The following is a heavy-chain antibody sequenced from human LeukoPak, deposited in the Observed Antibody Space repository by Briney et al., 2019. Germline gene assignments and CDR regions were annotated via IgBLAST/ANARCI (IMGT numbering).Heavy chain of an antibody. CDR1: GGTFSSYA. CDR2: IIPIFGTA. D-gene: IGHD5-18*01. J-gene: IGHJ4*02. V-gene: IGHV1-69*13. CDR3: ARSGYSYGHYIDY. Sequence: ASVKVSCKASGGTFSSYAISWVRQAPGQGLEWMGGIIPIFGTANYAQKFQGRVTITADESTSTAYMELSSLRSEDTAVYYCARSGYSYGHYIDYWGQGTLVTVSS.